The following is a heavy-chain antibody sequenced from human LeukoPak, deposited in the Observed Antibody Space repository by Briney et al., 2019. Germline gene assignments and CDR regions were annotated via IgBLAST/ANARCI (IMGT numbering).Heavy chain of an antibody. Sequence: ASVKVSCKASGYTFTNYDFNWVRQATGQGLAWMGWVSPTSGNTGYDQNFQGRIIITKNTSISTVYMELSSLRSEDTAVYYCARGRYHWTKGGYYYMDVWGKGTTVTVYS. CDR3: ARGRYHWTKGGYYYMDV. J-gene: IGHJ6*03. CDR1: GYTFTNYD. V-gene: IGHV1-8*03. CDR2: VSPTSGNT. D-gene: IGHD1/OR15-1a*01.